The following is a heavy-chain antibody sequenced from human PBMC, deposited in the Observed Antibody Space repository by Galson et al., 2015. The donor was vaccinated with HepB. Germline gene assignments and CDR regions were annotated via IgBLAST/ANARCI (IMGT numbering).Heavy chain of an antibody. CDR1: GFTFSDYY. CDR2: ISSSSSYT. D-gene: IGHD6-19*01. CDR3: ARDQDRGGIAVAGKEEYYYYYGMDV. Sequence: SLRLSCAASGFTFSDYYMSWIRQAPGKGLEWVSYISSSSSYTNYADSVKGRFTISRDNAKNSLYLQMNSLRAEDTAVYYCARDQDRGGIAVAGKEEYYYYYGMDVWGQGTTVTVSS. J-gene: IGHJ6*02. V-gene: IGHV3-11*06.